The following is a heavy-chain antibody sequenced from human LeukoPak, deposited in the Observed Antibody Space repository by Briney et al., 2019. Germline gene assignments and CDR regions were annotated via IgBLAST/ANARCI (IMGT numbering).Heavy chain of an antibody. V-gene: IGHV3-23*01. J-gene: IGHJ4*02. CDR1: GFTFSNYA. CDR3: AKVRYSSGWAFDY. CDR2: ISGSGGST. D-gene: IGHD6-19*01. Sequence: PGGSLRLSCAASGFTFSNYAMSWVRQAPGKGLEWVSGISGSGGSTYYADSVKGRFTISRDNSKNTLYLYMSSLRAEGTAVYYCAKVRYSSGWAFDYWGQGTLVTVSS.